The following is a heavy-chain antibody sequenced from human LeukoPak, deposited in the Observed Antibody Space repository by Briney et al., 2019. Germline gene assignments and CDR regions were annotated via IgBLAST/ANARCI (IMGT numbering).Heavy chain of an antibody. V-gene: IGHV1-2*02. Sequence: ASVKVSCKASGYTFTDYYLHWVRQAPGQGLEWMGWINHNSGGTNYAQTFQGRVTMTRDTSITTAYLELSILRSDDTVVYYCARIGYNHYFDYWGQGTLVTVSS. D-gene: IGHD1-14*01. J-gene: IGHJ4*02. CDR3: ARIGYNHYFDY. CDR1: GYTFTDYY. CDR2: INHNSGGT.